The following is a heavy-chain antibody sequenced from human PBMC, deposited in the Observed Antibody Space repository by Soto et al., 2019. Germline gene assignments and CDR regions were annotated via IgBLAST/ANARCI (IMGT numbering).Heavy chain of an antibody. V-gene: IGHV3-15*07. J-gene: IGHJ4*02. CDR1: GFTFSNAW. D-gene: IGHD1-26*01. CDR2: IKSKTEGGTT. Sequence: EVQLVESGGGLVKPGGSLRLSCAASGFTFSNAWMNWVRQAPGKGLEWVGRIKSKTEGGTTDYAAPVKGRFTISRDDSKNTLYLQMYSLKTEDTAVYYCITDPIRRVGPVDFWGQGTLVTLSS. CDR3: ITDPIRRVGPVDF.